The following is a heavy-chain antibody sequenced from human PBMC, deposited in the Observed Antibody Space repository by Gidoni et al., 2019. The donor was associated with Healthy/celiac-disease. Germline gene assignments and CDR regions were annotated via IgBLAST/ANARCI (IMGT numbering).Heavy chain of an antibody. J-gene: IGHJ5*02. Sequence: QVTLKESGPVLVKPTETLTLTCTVSGFSLSYARMGVSWIRQPPGKALEWLANICSDDEKSYSTSLKSRLTITKDPSKSQVVLTMTNMDPVDTATYYCARLPSSDVSWFDNWFDPWGQGTLVTVSS. CDR2: ICSDDEK. D-gene: IGHD6-13*01. CDR3: ARLPSSDVSWFDNWFDP. V-gene: IGHV2-26*01. CDR1: GFSLSYARMG.